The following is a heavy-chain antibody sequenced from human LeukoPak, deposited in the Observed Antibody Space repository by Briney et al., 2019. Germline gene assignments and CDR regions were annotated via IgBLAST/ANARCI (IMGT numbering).Heavy chain of an antibody. CDR1: GFTLNNYW. V-gene: IGHV3-7*01. CDR3: ARDRGLWSGSYYGMDV. D-gene: IGHD3-10*01. J-gene: IGHJ6*02. CDR2: IKQDGSEK. Sequence: GGSLRLSCAVSGFTLNNYWMSWVRQAPGKGLEWVANIKQDGSEKYYVDSVKGRFTISRDNAKNSLYLQMNSLRAEDTAVYYCARDRGLWSGSYYGMDVWGQGTTVTVSS.